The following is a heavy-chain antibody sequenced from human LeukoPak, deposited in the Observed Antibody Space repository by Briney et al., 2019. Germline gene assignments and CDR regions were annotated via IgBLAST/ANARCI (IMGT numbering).Heavy chain of an antibody. CDR1: GYSISSGDY. D-gene: IGHD6-19*01. V-gene: IGHV4-61*02. CDR2: IYTSGST. Sequence: SETLSLTCIVSGYSISSGDYWGWIRQPAGKGLEWIGRIYTSGSTNYNPSLKSRVTISVDTSKNQFSLKLSSVTAADTAVYYCARDNGYSSGWYRGGYWFDPWGQGTLVTVSS. CDR3: ARDNGYSSGWYRGGYWFDP. J-gene: IGHJ5*02.